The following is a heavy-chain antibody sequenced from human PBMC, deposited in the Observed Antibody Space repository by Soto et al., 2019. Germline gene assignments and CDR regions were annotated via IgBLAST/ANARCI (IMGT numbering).Heavy chain of an antibody. D-gene: IGHD3-22*01. CDR1: DGSMSSDY. V-gene: IGHV4-59*01. CDR3: ARGYYESSGYSNPFDY. CDR2: IYYTGST. Sequence: SETLSLTCTVSDGSMSSDYWSWIRQSPEKGLEWIGYIYYTGSTNYNPSLKSRVTISVDTSKNQFSLKLSSVTAADTAVYYCARGYYESSGYSNPFDYWGQGTQVTVSS. J-gene: IGHJ4*02.